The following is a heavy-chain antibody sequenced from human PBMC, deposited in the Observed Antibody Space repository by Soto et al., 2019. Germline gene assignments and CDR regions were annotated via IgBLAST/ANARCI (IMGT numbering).Heavy chain of an antibody. Sequence: GGSLRLSCAASGFTFSSYAMSWVRQAPGKGLEWVSAISGSGGSTYYADSVKGRFTISRDNSKNTLYLQMNSLRAEDTAVYYCAKMPGMIVVVMYYFDYWGQGTLVTVSS. CDR1: GFTFSSYA. J-gene: IGHJ4*02. D-gene: IGHD3-22*01. CDR3: AKMPGMIVVVMYYFDY. CDR2: ISGSGGST. V-gene: IGHV3-23*01.